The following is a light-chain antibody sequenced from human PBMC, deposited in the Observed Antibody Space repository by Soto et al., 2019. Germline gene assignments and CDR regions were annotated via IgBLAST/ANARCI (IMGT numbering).Light chain of an antibody. V-gene: IGLV1-40*01. Sequence: QAVVTQPPSVSGAPGQTVTISCTGSSSNIGAGYDAHWYQQLAGKAPKLLIYGNDNRPSRVPDRFSGSKSGTSASLAIAGLQAEDEADYYCQSYDSSLSAYVFGTGTQLTVL. CDR1: SSNIGAGYD. CDR3: QSYDSSLSAYV. CDR2: GND. J-gene: IGLJ1*01.